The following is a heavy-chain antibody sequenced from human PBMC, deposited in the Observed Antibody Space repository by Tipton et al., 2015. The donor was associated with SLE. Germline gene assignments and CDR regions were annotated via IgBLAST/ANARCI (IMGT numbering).Heavy chain of an antibody. V-gene: IGHV4-59*01. D-gene: IGHD1-26*01. J-gene: IGHJ1*01. CDR2: IYYTLNT. Sequence: TLSLTCTVSAGSISSYYWSWIRQRPGKELEWIGYIYYTLNTNYNPSLKSRVSISLDTSKNQFSLKLTSVTAADTAVYYCARDKGGRGYFQHWGQGTLGTVSS. CDR1: AGSISSYY. CDR3: ARDKGGRGYFQH.